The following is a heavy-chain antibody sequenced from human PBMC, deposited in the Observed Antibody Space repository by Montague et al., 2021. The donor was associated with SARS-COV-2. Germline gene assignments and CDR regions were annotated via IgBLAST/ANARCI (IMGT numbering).Heavy chain of an antibody. CDR3: AREDRWNWFDP. V-gene: IGHV4-59*01. J-gene: IGHJ5*02. Sequence: SETLSLTCSVSGGSISSYYWSWIRQSPGKGLEWIGYINYRGNTNYNPSLKSRVTFSVDTSKNQFSLKLISVTAADTAVYFCAREDRWNWFDPWGQGVLVTVSS. D-gene: IGHD5-24*01. CDR1: GGSISSYY. CDR2: INYRGNT.